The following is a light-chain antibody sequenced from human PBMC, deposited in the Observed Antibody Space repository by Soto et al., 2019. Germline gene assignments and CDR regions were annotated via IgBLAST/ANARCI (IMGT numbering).Light chain of an antibody. V-gene: IGLV2-14*01. J-gene: IGLJ1*01. CDR3: VSHTDTCKLV. CDR2: EVT. CDR1: NTDVGQDKS. Sequence: QSALTQPASVSGSRGQSITICCVGRNTDVGQDKSVSWYQQGPGKAPKLLIFEVTNRPSGVSSRFSGSRSGNTASLTISGLQPDDEGDYFCVSHTDTCKLVLGNGTKV.